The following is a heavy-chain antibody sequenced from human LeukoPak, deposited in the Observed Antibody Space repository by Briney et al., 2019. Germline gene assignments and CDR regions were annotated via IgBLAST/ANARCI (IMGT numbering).Heavy chain of an antibody. CDR3: AKEGITIFGVVIKSTDY. J-gene: IGHJ4*02. V-gene: IGHV3-23*01. CDR2: ISGSGGST. CDR1: GFTFSSYA. D-gene: IGHD3-3*01. Sequence: HPGGSLRLSCAAPGFTFSSYAMSWVRQAPGKGLEWVSAISGSGGSTYYADSVKGRFTISRDNSKNTLYLQMNSLRAEDTAVYYCAKEGITIFGVVIKSTDYWGQGTLVTVSS.